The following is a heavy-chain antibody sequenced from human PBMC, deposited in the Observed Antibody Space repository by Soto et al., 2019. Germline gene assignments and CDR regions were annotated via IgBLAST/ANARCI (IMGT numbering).Heavy chain of an antibody. V-gene: IGHV4-39*01. CDR2: IYYRGYT. Sequence: QLHLQETGPELVKPSETLSLSCSVSGDSLSSETNYWAWIRQPPGKSLEWVGSIYYRGYTNYNPSLESRVAISVDMSKNQVSLKLNSLTAADTAVYYCACPPTYRFGELFAYWGQGILVTVSS. D-gene: IGHD3-10*01. CDR1: GDSLSSETNY. J-gene: IGHJ4*02. CDR3: ACPPTYRFGELFAY.